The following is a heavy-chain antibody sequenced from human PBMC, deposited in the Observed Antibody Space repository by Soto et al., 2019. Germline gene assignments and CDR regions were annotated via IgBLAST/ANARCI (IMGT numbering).Heavy chain of an antibody. J-gene: IGHJ4*02. CDR1: GFTFDDYA. D-gene: IGHD6-6*01. CDR2: ISWNSGSI. V-gene: IGHV3-9*01. CDR3: AKDGRSSSGFDY. Sequence: EVQLVESGGGLVQPGRSLRLSCAASGFTFDDYAMHWVRQAPGKGLEWVSGISWNSGSIGYADSVKGRFTISRDNAKNSLYLQMNSLRAEDTALYCCAKDGRSSSGFDYWGQGTLVTVSS.